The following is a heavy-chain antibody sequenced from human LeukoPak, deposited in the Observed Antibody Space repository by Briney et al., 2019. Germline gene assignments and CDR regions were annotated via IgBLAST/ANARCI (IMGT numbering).Heavy chain of an antibody. V-gene: IGHV3-7*01. Sequence: GGSLRLSCAASEFTFSSYWMSWVRQAPGKGLEWVAGIKQDGSEKYYVDSVKGRVTISRDNAKNSLYLQMNSLRAEDTAVYYCARVFGAGYSDYWGQGTLVTVSS. CDR1: EFTFSSYW. CDR3: ARVFGAGYSDY. J-gene: IGHJ4*02. CDR2: IKQDGSEK. D-gene: IGHD4/OR15-4a*01.